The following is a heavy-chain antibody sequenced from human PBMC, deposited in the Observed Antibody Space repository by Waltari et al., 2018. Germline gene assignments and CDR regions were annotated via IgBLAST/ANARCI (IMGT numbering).Heavy chain of an antibody. J-gene: IGHJ4*02. V-gene: IGHV4-59*01. CDR1: GGSISSYY. Sequence: QVQLQESGPGLVKPSETLSLTCTVSGGSISSYYWSWIRQPPGKGLEWIGYIYYSGSTNYNPSLKSRVTISVDTSKNQFSLKLSSVTAADTAVYYCARGVSNYGDQLDYFDYWGQGTLVTVSS. CDR2: IYYSGST. CDR3: ARGVSNYGDQLDYFDY. D-gene: IGHD4-17*01.